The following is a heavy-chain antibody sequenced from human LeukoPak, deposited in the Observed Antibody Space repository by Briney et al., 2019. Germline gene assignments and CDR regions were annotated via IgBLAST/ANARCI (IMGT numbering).Heavy chain of an antibody. D-gene: IGHD5-12*01. J-gene: IGHJ4*02. CDR3: ARGASGYVYDFDY. CDR2: IYYSGST. Sequence: SETLSLTCTVSGGSISSYYWSWIRQPPGKGLEWIGYIYYSGSTNYNPSLKSRVTISVDTSKNQFSLMLSSVTAADTAVYYCARGASGYVYDFDYWGQGTLVTVSS. V-gene: IGHV4-59*01. CDR1: GGSISSYY.